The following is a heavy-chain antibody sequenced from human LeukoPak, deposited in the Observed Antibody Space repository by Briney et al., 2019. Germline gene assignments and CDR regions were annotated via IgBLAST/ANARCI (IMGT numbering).Heavy chain of an antibody. CDR3: ARDLHYVAMDV. D-gene: IGHD3-10*02. V-gene: IGHV3-23*01. J-gene: IGHJ6*02. CDR2: IGSDNKP. Sequence: PGGSLRLSCEASGFTLSAYAMTWVRQAPGKGLEWVSSIGSDNKPHYSESVKGRFAISRDNSKSMLFLQLNSLRAEDTALYYCARDLHYVAMDVWGQGTTVTVSS. CDR1: GFTLSAYA.